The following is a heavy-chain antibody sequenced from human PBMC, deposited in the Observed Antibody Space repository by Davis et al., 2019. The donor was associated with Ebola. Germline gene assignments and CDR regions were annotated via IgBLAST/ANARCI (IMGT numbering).Heavy chain of an antibody. CDR3: ARDLDYYYGMDV. CDR1: GYTFSTYA. CDR2: INPNSGGT. J-gene: IGHJ6*04. Sequence: ASVKVSCKASGYTFSTYAIHWLRQAPVQGLEWMGRINPNSGGTNYAQKFQGRVTITRDTSISTAYMEMSRLRSEDTAVYFCARDLDYYYGMDVWGKGTTVTVSS. V-gene: IGHV1-2*06.